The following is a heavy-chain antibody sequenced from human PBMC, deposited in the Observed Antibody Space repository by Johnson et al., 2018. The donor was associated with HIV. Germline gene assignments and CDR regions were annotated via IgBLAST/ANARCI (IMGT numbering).Heavy chain of an antibody. J-gene: IGHJ3*02. V-gene: IGHV3-30*02. CDR2: IRYDGSNK. Sequence: QVLLVESGGGVVQPGGSLRLSCAASGFTFSGYGMHWVRQAPGKGLEWVAFIRYDGSNKYYADSVKGRFTISRDNSKNTLYLQMNSLRAEDTAVYYCAKAGDYYDSSGYYDAFDIWGQGTMVTVSS. CDR3: AKAGDYYDSSGYYDAFDI. D-gene: IGHD3-22*01. CDR1: GFTFSGYG.